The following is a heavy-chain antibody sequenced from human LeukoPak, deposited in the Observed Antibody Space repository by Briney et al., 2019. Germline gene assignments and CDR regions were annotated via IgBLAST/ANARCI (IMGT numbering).Heavy chain of an antibody. D-gene: IGHD3-9*01. V-gene: IGHV3-23*01. Sequence: GGSLRLSCAASGFTFSTYAVNWVRQAPGKGLEWVSTISGSGDSTYYADSVKGRFTISRDNFKNTLYLQMNSLRDEDTAVYYCARDPGYAIYYFDYWGQGALVTVSS. CDR1: GFTFSTYA. CDR2: ISGSGDST. J-gene: IGHJ4*02. CDR3: ARDPGYAIYYFDY.